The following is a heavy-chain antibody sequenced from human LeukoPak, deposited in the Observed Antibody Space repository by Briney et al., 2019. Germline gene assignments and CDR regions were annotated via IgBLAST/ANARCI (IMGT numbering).Heavy chain of an antibody. V-gene: IGHV1-8*01. D-gene: IGHD3-10*01. CDR2: MNPNSGNT. CDR3: ARLIITMVRGVATDYYYYYMDV. J-gene: IGHJ6*03. Sequence: ASVKVSCKASGYTFTSHDINWVRQATGQGLEWMGWMNPNSGNTGYAQKFQGRVNMTRNTSISTAYMELSSLRSEDTAVYYCARLIITMVRGVATDYYYYYMDVWGKGTTVTVSS. CDR1: GYTFTSHD.